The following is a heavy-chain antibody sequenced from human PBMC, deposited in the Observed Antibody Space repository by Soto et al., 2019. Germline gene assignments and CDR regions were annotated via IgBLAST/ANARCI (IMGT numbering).Heavy chain of an antibody. J-gene: IGHJ4*02. CDR3: VGYCTNGVCSDDY. CDR1: GFTFSSYA. V-gene: IGHV3-23*01. Sequence: GGSLRLSCAASGFTFSSYAMSWVRQAPGKGLEWVSAISGSGGSTYYADSVKGRFTISRDNSKKTLYLQMNSLRAEDTAVYYCVGYCTNGVCSDDYWGQGTLVTVSS. CDR2: ISGSGGST. D-gene: IGHD2-8*01.